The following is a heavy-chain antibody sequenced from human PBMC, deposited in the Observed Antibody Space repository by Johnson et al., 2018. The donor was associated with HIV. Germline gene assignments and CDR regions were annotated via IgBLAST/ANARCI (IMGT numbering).Heavy chain of an antibody. J-gene: IGHJ3*02. CDR1: RFTFSSYG. Sequence: QEQLVESGGGVVQPGRSLRLSCAASRFTFSSYGMHLVRQAPGKGLKWVAVIWYDGSNKYYADSVKGRFTISRDNSKNTLYLQMNSLRAEDTAVYYCAKGGSYSDEWAFDIWGQGTMVTISS. V-gene: IGHV3-33*06. D-gene: IGHD1-26*01. CDR3: AKGGSYSDEWAFDI. CDR2: IWYDGSNK.